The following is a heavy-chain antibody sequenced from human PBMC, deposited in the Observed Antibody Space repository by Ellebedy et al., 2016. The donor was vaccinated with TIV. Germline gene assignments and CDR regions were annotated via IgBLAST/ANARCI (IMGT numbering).Heavy chain of an antibody. V-gene: IGHV4-39*07. CDR1: GGSISTSSYY. Sequence: SETLSLTCSVSGGSISTSSYYWAWIRQSPEQGLEWVGSIYYSGTTYYTPSLKSRVTISVDTSKNQFSLKFSSVTAADTALYFCSRAGGYSSPGFDPWGQGTLVTVSS. J-gene: IGHJ5*02. CDR2: IYYSGTT. D-gene: IGHD2-21*01. CDR3: SRAGGYSSPGFDP.